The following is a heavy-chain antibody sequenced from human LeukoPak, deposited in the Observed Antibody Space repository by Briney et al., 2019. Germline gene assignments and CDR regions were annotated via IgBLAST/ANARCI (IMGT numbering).Heavy chain of an antibody. CDR3: ARDFSYYDSSGYDY. D-gene: IGHD3-22*01. V-gene: IGHV4-4*07. Sequence: SETLSLTCTVSGGSISSYYWSWIRQPAGKGLEWIGRIYTSGSTNYNPSLKSRVTMSVETSKNQFSLKLSSVTAADTAVYYCARDFSYYDSSGYDYWGQGTLVTVSS. CDR2: IYTSGST. J-gene: IGHJ4*02. CDR1: GGSISSYY.